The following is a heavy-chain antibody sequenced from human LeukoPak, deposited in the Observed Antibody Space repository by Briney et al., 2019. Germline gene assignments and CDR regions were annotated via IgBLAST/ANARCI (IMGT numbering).Heavy chain of an antibody. CDR2: ISSSSSTI. D-gene: IGHD2-15*01. CDR3: ARVRDCGGGSCFSYLDY. CDR1: GFTFSSYG. J-gene: IGHJ4*02. Sequence: GGSLRLSCAASGFTFSSYGMHWVRQAPGKGLEWVSYISSSSSTIYYADSVKGRFTISRDNAKNTLYLQMNTLRAEDTAVYYCARVRDCGGGSCFSYLDYWGQGTLVTVSS. V-gene: IGHV3-48*04.